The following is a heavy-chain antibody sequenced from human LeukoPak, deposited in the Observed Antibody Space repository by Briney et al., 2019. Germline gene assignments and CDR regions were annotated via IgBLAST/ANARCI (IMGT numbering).Heavy chain of an antibody. J-gene: IGHJ5*02. CDR1: GFTFSSYA. CDR3: AKDFQFLWFGES. Sequence: TGGSLRLSCAASGFTFSSYAMSWVRQAPGKGLEWVSGISGRGGSTYYADSVKGRFTISRDNSKNTLYLQMNSLRAEDTAVYYCAKDFQFLWFGESWGQGTLVTVSS. V-gene: IGHV3-23*01. CDR2: ISGRGGST. D-gene: IGHD3-10*01.